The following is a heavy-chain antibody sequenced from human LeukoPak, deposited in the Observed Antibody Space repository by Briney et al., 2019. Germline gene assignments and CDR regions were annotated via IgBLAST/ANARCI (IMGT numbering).Heavy chain of an antibody. CDR1: GGSISSSSYY. Sequence: KPSETLSLTCTVSGGSISSSSYYWGWIRQPPGKGLEWIGSIYYSGSTYYNPSLKSRVTISVDTSKNQFSLKLSSVTAADTAVYYCARLSLFGVVIIGFDYWGQGTLVTVSS. CDR2: IYYSGST. V-gene: IGHV4-39*01. CDR3: ARLSLFGVVIIGFDY. J-gene: IGHJ4*02. D-gene: IGHD3-3*01.